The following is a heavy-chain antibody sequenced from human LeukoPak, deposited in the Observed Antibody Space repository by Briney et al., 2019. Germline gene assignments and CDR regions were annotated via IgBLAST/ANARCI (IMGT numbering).Heavy chain of an antibody. J-gene: IGHJ6*02. V-gene: IGHV4-31*03. Sequence: PSETLSLTCTVSGGSISSGGYYWSWICQHPGKGLEWIGYIYYSGSTYYNPSLKSRVTISVDTSKNQFSLKLSSVTAADTAVYYCASGAMLSGTAYYYYGMDVWGQGTTVTVSS. D-gene: IGHD3-10*01. CDR2: IYYSGST. CDR1: GGSISSGGYY. CDR3: ASGAMLSGTAYYYYGMDV.